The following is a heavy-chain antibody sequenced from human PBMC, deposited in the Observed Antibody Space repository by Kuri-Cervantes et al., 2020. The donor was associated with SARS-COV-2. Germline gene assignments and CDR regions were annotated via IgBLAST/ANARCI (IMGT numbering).Heavy chain of an antibody. Sequence: ASVKVSCKASGYTFTSYGISWVRQAPGQGLEWMGIIYPSGGSTSYPQKFQGRVSMTSDASTTTVYMELSSLRSEDTAVYYCARDHTWDWGPGTLVTVSS. CDR3: ARDHTWD. CDR2: IYPSGGST. V-gene: IGHV1-46*01. CDR1: GYTFTSYG. D-gene: IGHD2/OR15-2a*01. J-gene: IGHJ4*02.